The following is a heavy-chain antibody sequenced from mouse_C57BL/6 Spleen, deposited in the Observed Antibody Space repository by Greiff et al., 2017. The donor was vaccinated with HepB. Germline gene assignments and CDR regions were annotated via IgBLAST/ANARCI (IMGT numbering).Heavy chain of an antibody. J-gene: IGHJ3*01. V-gene: IGHV1-54*01. D-gene: IGHD2-12*01. CDR2: IKPGSGGT. CDR3: ARYREEPGGEAWFAY. CDR1: GYAFTNYL. Sequence: VQLQQSGAELVRPGTSVKVSCKASGYAFTNYLIEWVKQRPGQGLEWIGVIKPGSGGTNYNEKFKGKATVTADKSSSTAYMQLSSLTSEDSAVYFCARYREEPGGEAWFAYWGQGTLVTVSA.